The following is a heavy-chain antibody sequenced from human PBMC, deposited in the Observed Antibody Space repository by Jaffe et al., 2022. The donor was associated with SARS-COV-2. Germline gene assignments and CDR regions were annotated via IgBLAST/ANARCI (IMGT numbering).Heavy chain of an antibody. Sequence: QVQLVESGGGVVQPGRSLRLSCAASGFTFSSYGMHWVRQAPGKGLEWVAVISYDGSNKYYADSVKGRFTISRDNSKNTLYLQMNSLRAEDTAVYYCAKELALSAKAVAGTGYYYGMDVWGQGTTVTVSS. V-gene: IGHV3-30*18. CDR1: GFTFSSYG. D-gene: IGHD6-19*01. J-gene: IGHJ6*02. CDR2: ISYDGSNK. CDR3: AKELALSAKAVAGTGYYYGMDV.